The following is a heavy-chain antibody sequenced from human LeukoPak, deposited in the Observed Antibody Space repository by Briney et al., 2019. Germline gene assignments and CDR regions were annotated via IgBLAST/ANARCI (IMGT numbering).Heavy chain of an antibody. D-gene: IGHD1-26*01. Sequence: GGSLRLSCAASGFTFSSYWMHWVRQAPGKGLVWVSRINSDGSSTSYTDSVKGRFTISRDNAKNTLYLQMNSLRAEDTAVYYCARDSGATSCFDYWGQGTLVTVSS. CDR2: INSDGSST. CDR1: GFTFSSYW. CDR3: ARDSGATSCFDY. V-gene: IGHV3-74*01. J-gene: IGHJ4*02.